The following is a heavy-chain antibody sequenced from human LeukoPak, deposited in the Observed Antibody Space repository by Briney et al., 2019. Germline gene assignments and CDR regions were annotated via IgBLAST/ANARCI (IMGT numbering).Heavy chain of an antibody. CDR2: IYYSGST. CDR1: GGSISSYY. J-gene: IGHJ6*02. Sequence: SETLSLTCTVSGGSISSYYWSWIRQPPGKGLEWIGYIYYSGSTNYNPSLNSRVTISVDTSKNQFSLKLTSVTATATAAYYCAGDPPPPYYYYGMDVWGQGTTVTVSS. CDR3: AGDPPPPYYYYGMDV. V-gene: IGHV4-59*01.